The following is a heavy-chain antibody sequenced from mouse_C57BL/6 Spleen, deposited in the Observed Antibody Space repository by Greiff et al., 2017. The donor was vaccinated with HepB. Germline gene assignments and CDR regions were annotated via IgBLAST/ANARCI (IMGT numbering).Heavy chain of an antibody. J-gene: IGHJ2*01. V-gene: IGHV1-4*01. CDR3: ARDDYGGDYFDY. Sequence: QVQLKQSGAELARPGASVKMSCKASGYTFTSYTMHWVKQRPGQGLEWIGYINPSSGYTKYNQKFKDKATLTADKSSSTAYMQLSSLTSEDSAVYYCARDDYGGDYFDYWGQGTTLTVSS. CDR2: INPSSGYT. D-gene: IGHD2-4*01. CDR1: GYTFTSYT.